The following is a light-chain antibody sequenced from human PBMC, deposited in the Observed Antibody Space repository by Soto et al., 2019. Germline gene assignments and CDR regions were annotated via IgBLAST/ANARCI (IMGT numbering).Light chain of an antibody. CDR1: QTISSW. V-gene: IGKV1-5*03. CDR2: KAS. J-gene: IGKJ4*01. Sequence: IRMTQSPSTVSGSLGDRVTTSCRASQTISSWLAWYQQKPGKAPKLLIYKASTLKSGVPSRFRGSRSGTECTLTTSRLQPDDFETYFCQHGYSTPLTFGGGTKVDIK. CDR3: QHGYSTPLT.